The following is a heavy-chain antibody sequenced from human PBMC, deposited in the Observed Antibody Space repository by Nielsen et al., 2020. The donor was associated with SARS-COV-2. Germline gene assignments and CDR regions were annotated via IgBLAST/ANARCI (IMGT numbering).Heavy chain of an antibody. J-gene: IGHJ4*02. Sequence: ASVKVSCKASGYTFTSYDINWVRQATGQGLEWMGWMNPNSGNTGYAQKFQGRVAMTRNTSISTAYMELSSLRSEDTAVYYCARGYYYDSSGYYSRFDYWGQGTLVTVSS. CDR3: ARGYYYDSSGYYSRFDY. CDR1: GYTFTSYD. V-gene: IGHV1-8*01. D-gene: IGHD3-22*01. CDR2: MNPNSGNT.